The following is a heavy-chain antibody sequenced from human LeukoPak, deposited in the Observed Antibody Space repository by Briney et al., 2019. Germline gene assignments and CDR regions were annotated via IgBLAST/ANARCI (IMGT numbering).Heavy chain of an antibody. CDR1: GFTFSSYG. Sequence: PGGSLRLSCAASGFTFSSYGMHWVRQAPGKGLEWVAVISYDGSNKYYADSVKGRFTISRDNSKNTLYLQMNSLRAEDTAVCYCAKDTIALAATPPYFDYWGQGTLVTVSS. V-gene: IGHV3-30*18. D-gene: IGHD2-15*01. CDR2: ISYDGSNK. CDR3: AKDTIALAATPPYFDY. J-gene: IGHJ4*02.